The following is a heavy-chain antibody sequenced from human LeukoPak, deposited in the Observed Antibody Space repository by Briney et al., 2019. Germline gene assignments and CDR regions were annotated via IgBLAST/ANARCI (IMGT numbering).Heavy chain of an antibody. CDR2: ISGSGSGGST. CDR1: GFTFSSSA. Sequence: PGGSLRLSCAASGFTFSSSAMSWVRQAPGKGLEWVSSISGSGSGGSTYYADSVKGRFTISRDNSKNTLYLQMNSLRVEDTAVYYCAKYGYNRFDYWGQGTLVTVSS. J-gene: IGHJ4*02. D-gene: IGHD5-24*01. CDR3: AKYGYNRFDY. V-gene: IGHV3-23*01.